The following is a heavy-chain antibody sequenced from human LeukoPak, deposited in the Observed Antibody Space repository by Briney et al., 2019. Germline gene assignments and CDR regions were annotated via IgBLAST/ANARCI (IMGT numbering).Heavy chain of an antibody. CDR2: INHSGST. CDR3: ARSTGVFNYYDSRGGAFDI. Sequence: KPSETLSLACAVYGGSFSGYYWSWIRQPPGKGLEWIGEINHSGSTNYNPSLKSRVTMSVDTSRNQFSLKLSSVTAADTAVYYCARSTGVFNYYDSRGGAFDIWGQGTMVTVSS. D-gene: IGHD3-22*01. J-gene: IGHJ3*02. CDR1: GGSFSGYY. V-gene: IGHV4-34*01.